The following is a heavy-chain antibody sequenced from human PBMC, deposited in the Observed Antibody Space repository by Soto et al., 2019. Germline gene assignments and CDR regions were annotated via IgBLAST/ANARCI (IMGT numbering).Heavy chain of an antibody. CDR3: AKGIAVAGPAYYYYGMDV. V-gene: IGHV3-30*18. Sequence: GGSLRLSCAASGFTFSSYGMHWVRQAPGKGLEWVAVISYDGSNKYYADSVKGRFTISRDNSKNTLYLQMNSLRAEDTAVYYCAKGIAVAGPAYYYYGMDVWGQGTTVTVSS. CDR2: ISYDGSNK. CDR1: GFTFSSYG. D-gene: IGHD6-19*01. J-gene: IGHJ6*02.